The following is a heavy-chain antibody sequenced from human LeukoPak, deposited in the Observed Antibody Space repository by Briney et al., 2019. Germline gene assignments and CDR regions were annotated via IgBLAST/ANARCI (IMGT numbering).Heavy chain of an antibody. Sequence: SETLSLTCTVSGGSISSDSYYWAWIRQPPGKGLEWIASIYYSGSTYYNPSLKSRVTISVDTSRNQFSLKLNSVTATDTAVYYCASLAVAGLSEGYWGQGTLVIVSS. CDR3: ASLAVAGLSEGY. V-gene: IGHV4-39*01. J-gene: IGHJ4*02. D-gene: IGHD6-19*01. CDR1: GGSISSDSYY. CDR2: IYYSGST.